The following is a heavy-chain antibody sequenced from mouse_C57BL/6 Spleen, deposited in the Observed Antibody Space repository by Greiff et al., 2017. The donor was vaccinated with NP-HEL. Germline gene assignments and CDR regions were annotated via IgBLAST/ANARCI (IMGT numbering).Heavy chain of an antibody. CDR1: GFTSSDYG. D-gene: IGHD1-1*01. J-gene: IGHJ4*01. Sequence: DVKLVESGGGLVKPGGSLKLSCAASGFTSSDYGMHWVRQAPEKGLEWVAYISSGSSTIYYTDTVKGRFTISRDNAKNTLFLQMTSLRSEDTAMYYCERAHGSRGYYAMDYWGQGTSVTVSS. CDR3: ERAHGSRGYYAMDY. CDR2: ISSGSSTI. V-gene: IGHV5-17*01.